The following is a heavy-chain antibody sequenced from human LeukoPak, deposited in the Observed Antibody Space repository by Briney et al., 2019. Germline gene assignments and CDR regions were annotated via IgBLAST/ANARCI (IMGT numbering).Heavy chain of an antibody. CDR2: ISSSSSYI. D-gene: IGHD6-13*01. V-gene: IGHV3-21*01. CDR3: AREGGAAAGYFDY. Sequence: PGGSLRLSCAASGFTFSSYSMNWVRQAPGKGLEWVSSISSSSSYIYYADSVKGRFTISGDNAKNSLYLQMNSLRAEDTAVYYCAREGGAAAGYFDYWGQGTLVTVSS. J-gene: IGHJ4*02. CDR1: GFTFSSYS.